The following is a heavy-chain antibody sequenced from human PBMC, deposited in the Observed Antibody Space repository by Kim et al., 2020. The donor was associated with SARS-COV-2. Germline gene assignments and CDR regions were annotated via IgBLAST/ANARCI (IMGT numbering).Heavy chain of an antibody. D-gene: IGHD3-22*01. Sequence: SVKVSCKASGDTFSSSAFSWVRQAPGQGLEWMGGILPLFHRTNYAQKFRGRVTFSADESTSTVYMDLSSLRTDDTAVYFCARASDSGDYGPYYYNMGVWGQGTTVTVSS. CDR2: ILPLFHRT. CDR1: GDTFSSSA. V-gene: IGHV1-69*13. J-gene: IGHJ6*02. CDR3: ARASDSGDYGPYYYNMGV.